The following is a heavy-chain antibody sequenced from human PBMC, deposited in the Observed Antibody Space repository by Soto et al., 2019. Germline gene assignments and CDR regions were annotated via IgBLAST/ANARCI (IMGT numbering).Heavy chain of an antibody. CDR3: ARGVPFDY. V-gene: IGHV2-5*02. CDR1: EFSLSTSGVA. CDR2: IYWDDDK. D-gene: IGHD3-10*01. Sequence: QITLKESGPTLLKPTETLTLTCTFSEFSLSTSGVAVGWIRQPPGKALEWLALIYWDDDKRYSPSLKSRLTITKDTSKNQVVLTMTNMEPADTATYYCARGVPFDYWGQGTLVTVSS. J-gene: IGHJ4*02.